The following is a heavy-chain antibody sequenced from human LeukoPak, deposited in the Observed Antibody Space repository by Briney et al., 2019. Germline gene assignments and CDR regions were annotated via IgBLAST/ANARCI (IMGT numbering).Heavy chain of an antibody. V-gene: IGHV3-21*01. Sequence: GGSLRLSCAVSGFTFSSYSMNWVRQAPGKGLEWVSPISTSSTYIYYADSVKGRFTISRDNAKNSLYLQMNSLRAEDTAVYYCARATDYFDYWGQGTLVTVSS. J-gene: IGHJ4*02. CDR2: ISTSSTYI. CDR1: GFTFSSYS. CDR3: ARATDYFDY.